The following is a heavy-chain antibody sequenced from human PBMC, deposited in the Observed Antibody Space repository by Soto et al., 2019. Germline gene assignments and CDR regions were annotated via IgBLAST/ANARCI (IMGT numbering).Heavy chain of an antibody. CDR3: ARGRVPVSRWNFDY. V-gene: IGHV3-23*05. CDR1: GFIFSTYT. J-gene: IGHJ4*02. Sequence: EVQLLESGGGLVQPGGSLRLSCAASGFIFSTYTMNWVRQAPGKGLEWVSGIYGSGTGTFYADSMKGRVTISRDNSTNMLYLQMNSLTAEDTAVYYCARGRVPVSRWNFDYWGQGTLVTVSS. D-gene: IGHD3-10*01. CDR2: IYGSGTGT.